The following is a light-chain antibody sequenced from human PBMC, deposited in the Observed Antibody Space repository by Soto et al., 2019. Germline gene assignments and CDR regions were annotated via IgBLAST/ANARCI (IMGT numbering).Light chain of an antibody. CDR1: RSFASRY. CDR3: HHYDSSPPYT. Sequence: EIVLTQSPATLSLSPGERATLSCRASRSFASRYLAWYQHKPGQSPRLLIYAASSRATGIPDRFIGSGSGTHFTLTISKLEPDDSAVYYCHHYDSSPPYTFGQGTKLEI. V-gene: IGKV3-20*01. J-gene: IGKJ2*01. CDR2: AAS.